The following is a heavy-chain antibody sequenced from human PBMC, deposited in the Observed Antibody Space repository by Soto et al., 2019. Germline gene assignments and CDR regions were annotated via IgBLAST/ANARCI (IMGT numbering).Heavy chain of an antibody. CDR2: ILPDETG. Sequence: DVNLLQSGGGSAQPGGSLRLSCATSGFTFSTYAMTWVRQVPGRGLQWVSTILPDETGFYTVSVKGRFTISRDNYRGIVYLQMNDLWVADAAIYYCAKDRLPTSGQRFYFDSWGQGSLVTVSS. CDR3: AKDRLPTSGQRFYFDS. V-gene: IGHV3-23*01. CDR1: GFTFSTYA. J-gene: IGHJ4*02. D-gene: IGHD2-15*01.